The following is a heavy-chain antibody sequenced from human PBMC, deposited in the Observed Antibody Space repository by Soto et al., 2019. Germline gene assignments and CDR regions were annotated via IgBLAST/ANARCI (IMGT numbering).Heavy chain of an antibody. Sequence: PGESLKISCKGSGYSFTSYWISWVRQMPGKGLEWTGRIDPSDSYTNYSPSFQGHVTISADKSISTAYLQWSSLKASDTAMYYCARDYSNSTSPPYYYYGMDVWGQGTTVTVSS. J-gene: IGHJ6*02. D-gene: IGHD4-4*01. CDR1: GYSFTSYW. V-gene: IGHV5-10-1*01. CDR2: IDPSDSYT. CDR3: ARDYSNSTSPPYYYYGMDV.